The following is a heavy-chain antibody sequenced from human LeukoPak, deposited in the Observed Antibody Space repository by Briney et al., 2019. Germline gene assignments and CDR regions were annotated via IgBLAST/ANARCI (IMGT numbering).Heavy chain of an antibody. J-gene: IGHJ5*02. D-gene: IGHD2-2*01. V-gene: IGHV3-23*01. CDR2: ISGSGGST. CDR3: AKGSTSFSMGDWFDP. CDR1: GFTFSSYA. Sequence: GGSLRLSCAASGFTFSSYAMSWVRQAPGKGLEWVSAISGSGGSTYYADSVKGRFTISRDNSKNTLYLQMNSLRAEDTAVYYCAKGSTSFSMGDWFDPWGQGTLVTVSS.